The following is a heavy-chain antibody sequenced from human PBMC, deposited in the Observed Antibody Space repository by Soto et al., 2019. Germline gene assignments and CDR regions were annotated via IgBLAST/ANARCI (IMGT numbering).Heavy chain of an antibody. CDR2: IYYSGIT. Sequence: SETLSLTCTVSGASISSYYWGWIRQPPGKGLEWIGYIYYSGITNYNPSLKSRVTISVDTSKNQFSLRVTSVTAADTAVYYCARGVETSSRTSLVYWGQGAVVTVSS. CDR3: ARGVETSSRTSLVY. CDR1: GASISSYY. D-gene: IGHD2-2*01. V-gene: IGHV4-59*01. J-gene: IGHJ4*02.